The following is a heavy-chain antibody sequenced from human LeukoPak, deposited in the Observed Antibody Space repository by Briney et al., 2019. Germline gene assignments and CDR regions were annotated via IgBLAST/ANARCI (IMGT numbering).Heavy chain of an antibody. CDR1: GYILSDYY. D-gene: IGHD3-10*01. V-gene: IGHV1-2*02. Sequence: ASVKVSCKASGYILSDYYMHWVRQVPGQGLEWMGWMNPHSGGTNYAPKFQGRVTMTRDTSISTDYMELSRLTSDDAAVYYCVRDGDGRINFDYWGQGTLVTVSS. CDR3: VRDGDGRINFDY. J-gene: IGHJ4*02. CDR2: MNPHSGGT.